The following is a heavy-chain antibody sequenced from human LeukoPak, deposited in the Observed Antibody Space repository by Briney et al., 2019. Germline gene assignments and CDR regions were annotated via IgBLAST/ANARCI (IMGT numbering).Heavy chain of an antibody. J-gene: IGHJ4*02. D-gene: IGHD4-17*01. CDR3: VRLQHFGDPH. CDR2: IYYDGKT. V-gene: IGHV4-39*01. Sequence: SETLSLTCTVSGDSMSNSNSYWAWNRQPPGKGLEWIGSIYYDGKTYCGPSLRSRVTVSADTSKSQFSLKLSSVTAADTAVYFCVRLQHFGDPHWGQGTLVTVST. CDR1: GDSMSNSNSY.